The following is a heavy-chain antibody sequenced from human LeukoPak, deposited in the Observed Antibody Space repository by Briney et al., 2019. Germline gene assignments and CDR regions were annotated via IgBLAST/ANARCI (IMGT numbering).Heavy chain of an antibody. CDR2: ISTTGGTI. V-gene: IGHV3-11*01. J-gene: IGHJ6*02. Sequence: PGGSLRLSCTASGFTFSEYYMSWIRQAPGKGLEWISYISTTGGTIYYADSVKGRFTISRDNAKNSLYLQMNSLTAEDTALYYARAFRYCNVSSSSFYGRPLHGKDMWGPGTTVTVSS. CDR1: GFTFSEYY. D-gene: IGHD2-2*01. CDR3: RAFRYCNVSSSSFYGRPLHGKDM.